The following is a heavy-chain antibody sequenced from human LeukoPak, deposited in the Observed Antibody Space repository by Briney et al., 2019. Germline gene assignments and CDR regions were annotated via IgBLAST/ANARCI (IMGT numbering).Heavy chain of an antibody. CDR3: TRGRPSRDDYNPEFLY. V-gene: IGHV3-30*03. CDR1: GFTFSSYG. CDR2: ISYDGSNR. J-gene: IGHJ4*02. D-gene: IGHD5-24*01. Sequence: GGSLRLSCAASGFTFSSYGMHWVRQAPGKGLQWVAGISYDGSNRYYADSVKDRFTISRDNSKNTLYLQMNSLRAEDTAVYYCTRGRPSRDDYNPEFLYWGQGALVTVSS.